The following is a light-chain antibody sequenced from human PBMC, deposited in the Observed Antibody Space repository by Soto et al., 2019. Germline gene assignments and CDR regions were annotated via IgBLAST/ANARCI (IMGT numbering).Light chain of an antibody. CDR3: QQYSTSLPWT. Sequence: EIVLTQSPGTLSLSPGERVTLSCRASQSVSSSYLAWYQQKPGQAPRLLIYGASTRATGIPDRFSGSGSGKDFTLTISRLEPEDFAVYYCQQYSTSLPWTFGRGTKVEIK. V-gene: IGKV3-20*01. J-gene: IGKJ1*01. CDR2: GAS. CDR1: QSVSSSY.